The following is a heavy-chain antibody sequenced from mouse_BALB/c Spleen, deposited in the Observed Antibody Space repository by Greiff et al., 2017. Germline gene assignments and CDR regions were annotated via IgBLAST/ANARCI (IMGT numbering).Heavy chain of an antibody. CDR1: GYTFTSYW. J-gene: IGHJ4*01. D-gene: IGHD2-12*01. CDR3: ARRYSRAMDY. CDR2: INPSNGRT. V-gene: IGHV1S81*02. Sequence: QVQLQQPGAELVKPGASVKLSCKASGYTFTSYWMHWVKQRPGQGLEWIGEINPSNGRTNYNEKFKSKATLTVDKSSSTAYMQLSSLTSEDSAVYYCARRYSRAMDYWGQGTSVTVSS.